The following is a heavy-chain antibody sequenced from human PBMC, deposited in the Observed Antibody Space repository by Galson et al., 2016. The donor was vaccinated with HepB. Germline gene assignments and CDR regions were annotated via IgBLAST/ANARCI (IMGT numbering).Heavy chain of an antibody. Sequence: SLRLSCAASGFDFRRYAMNWVRQAPGKGLQWLSYISSTGSSIYYADSVKGRLTVSSDNGRSSLFLQLDDLRDEDTAIYYCARGPRWLQLGYYFDYWGQGALVTVSS. D-gene: IGHD5-24*01. CDR1: GFDFRRYA. V-gene: IGHV3-48*02. J-gene: IGHJ4*02. CDR3: ARGPRWLQLGYYFDY. CDR2: ISSTGSSI.